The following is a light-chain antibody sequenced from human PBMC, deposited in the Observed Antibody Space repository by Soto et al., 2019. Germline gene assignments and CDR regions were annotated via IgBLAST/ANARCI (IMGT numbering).Light chain of an antibody. J-gene: IGKJ5*01. CDR3: QQRSNWIT. CDR2: DTS. V-gene: IGKV3-11*01. CDR1: ESVSSY. Sequence: VMTQSPATLSVSPGERATLSCRASESVSSYLAWYQQKPGQAPRLLIYDTSYRAAGIPDRFSGSGSATDFTLTISSLEPEDFAVYYCQQRSNWITFGQGTRLEIK.